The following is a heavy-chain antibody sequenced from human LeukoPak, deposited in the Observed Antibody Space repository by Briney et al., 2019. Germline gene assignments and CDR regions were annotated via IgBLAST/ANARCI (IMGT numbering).Heavy chain of an antibody. CDR3: ARDESTRYSSSPES. D-gene: IGHD6-6*01. J-gene: IGHJ3*01. CDR1: GYTFTGYY. CDR2: INPNSGGT. Sequence: ASVKVSCKASGYTFTGYYMHWVRQAPGQGLEWMGWINPNSGGTNYAQKFQGRVTMTRDTSISTAYMELSRLRSDDTAVYYCARDESTRYSSSPESWGQGTMVTVSS. V-gene: IGHV1-2*02.